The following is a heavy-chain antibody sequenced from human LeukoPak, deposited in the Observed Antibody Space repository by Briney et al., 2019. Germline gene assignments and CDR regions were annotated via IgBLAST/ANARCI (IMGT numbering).Heavy chain of an antibody. V-gene: IGHV3-23*01. CDR3: AKRIGIAVAGNPFDY. CDR1: GFTFSTYA. CDR2: ISDGGGRT. J-gene: IGHJ4*02. D-gene: IGHD6-19*01. Sequence: GGSLRLSCAASGFTFSTYAMSWVRQAPGKGLEWVSDISDGGGRTYYADSVKDRFTISRDNSKNTLYLQMNSLRAEDTAVYYCAKRIGIAVAGNPFDYWGQGTLVTVSS.